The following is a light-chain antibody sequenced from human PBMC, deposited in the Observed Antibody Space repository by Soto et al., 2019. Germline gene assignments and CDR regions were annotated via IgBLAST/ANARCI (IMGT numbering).Light chain of an antibody. CDR3: CSYAGSSAPYV. J-gene: IGLJ1*01. CDR2: EGS. V-gene: IGLV2-23*01. CDR1: SSDVGSYNL. Sequence: QSVLTQPASLSGSPGQSITISCTGTSSDVGSYNLVSWYQQHPGKAPKLIIYEGSKRPSGVSNRFSGSKSGNTASLTISGLQAEDEADYFCCSYAGSSAPYVFGTGTKVTVL.